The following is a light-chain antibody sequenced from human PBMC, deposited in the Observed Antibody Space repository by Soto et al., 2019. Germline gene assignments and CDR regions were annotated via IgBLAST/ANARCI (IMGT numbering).Light chain of an antibody. CDR3: SSYTSTSSYV. Sequence: QSVLTQPASVSGSPGQSITVSCTGTSSDVGGYNSVSWYQQHPGKPPKLIIYEVSNRPSGVSDRFSGSKSGNTASLTISGLQAEDEADYYRSSYTSTSSYVFATGTKV. V-gene: IGLV2-14*03. J-gene: IGLJ1*01. CDR1: SSDVGGYNS. CDR2: EVS.